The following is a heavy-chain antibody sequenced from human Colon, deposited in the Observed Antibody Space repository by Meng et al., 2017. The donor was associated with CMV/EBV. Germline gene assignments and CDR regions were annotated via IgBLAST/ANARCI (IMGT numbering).Heavy chain of an antibody. J-gene: IGHJ4*02. CDR2: ILSSGTAI. CDR1: GFTFSSYS. V-gene: IGHV3-48*04. CDR3: ARILLGSRGADY. D-gene: IGHD2-8*02. Sequence: GGSLRLSCAASGFTFSSYSMNWVRQAPGKGLEWISFILSSGTAIYYADSLKGRFTISRDNAKNSLYLQINSLRVEDTAIYYCARILLGSRGADYWGQGTLVTVSS.